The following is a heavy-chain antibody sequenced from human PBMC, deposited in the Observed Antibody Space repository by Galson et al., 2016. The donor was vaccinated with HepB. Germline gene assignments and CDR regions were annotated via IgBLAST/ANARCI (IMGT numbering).Heavy chain of an antibody. CDR1: GFTFSSYG. D-gene: IGHD1-26*01. Sequence: SLRLSCAASGFTFSSYGMHWVRQAPGKGLEWVAVVWYDGSNKYYEDSVKGRFAISRDNSNNTLYLQMNSLRAEDTAVYYCARDGPKSSYSYYYYYVMGVWGRGTTVTVSS. J-gene: IGHJ6*02. CDR3: ARDGPKSSYSYYYYYVMGV. V-gene: IGHV3-33*01. CDR2: VWYDGSNK.